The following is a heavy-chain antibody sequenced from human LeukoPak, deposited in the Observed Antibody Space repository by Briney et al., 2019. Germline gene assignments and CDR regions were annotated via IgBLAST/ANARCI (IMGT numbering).Heavy chain of an antibody. J-gene: IGHJ6*03. CDR3: ARDDVVKGELYYYYYMDV. D-gene: IGHD3-22*01. CDR2: IYTSGST. Sequence: SETLSLTCTVSGGSISSGSYYWSWIRQPAGKGLEWIGRIYTSGSTNYNPSLKSRVTISVDTSKNQFSLKLSSVTAADTAVYYCARDDVVKGELYYYYYMDVWGKGTTVTVSS. CDR1: GGSISSGSYY. V-gene: IGHV4-61*02.